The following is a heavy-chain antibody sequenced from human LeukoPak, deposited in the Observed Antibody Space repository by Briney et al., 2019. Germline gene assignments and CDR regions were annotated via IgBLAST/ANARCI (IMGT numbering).Heavy chain of an antibody. CDR1: GFTFSSYW. CDR3: ARDSGGSGSYYIYWFDP. D-gene: IGHD3-10*01. V-gene: IGHV3-74*01. Sequence: GGSLRLSCAASGFTFSSYWMHWVRQAPGKGLVWVSRINSDGSSTSYADSVKGRFTISRDNAKNTLYLQMNSLRAEDTAVYYCARDSGGSGSYYIYWFDPWGQGTLVTVSS. CDR2: INSDGSST. J-gene: IGHJ5*02.